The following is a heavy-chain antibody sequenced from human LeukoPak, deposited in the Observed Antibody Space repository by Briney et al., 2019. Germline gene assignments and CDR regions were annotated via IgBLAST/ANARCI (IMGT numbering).Heavy chain of an antibody. Sequence: PSETLSLTCAVYGGSFSGYYWSWIRQPPGKGLEWIGEINHSGSTNYNPSLKSRVTISVDTSKNQFSLKLSSVTAADTAVYYCARRISMATVYWYFDLWGRGTLVTVSS. V-gene: IGHV4-34*01. CDR3: ARRISMATVYWYFDL. CDR2: INHSGST. D-gene: IGHD5-24*01. CDR1: GGSFSGYY. J-gene: IGHJ2*01.